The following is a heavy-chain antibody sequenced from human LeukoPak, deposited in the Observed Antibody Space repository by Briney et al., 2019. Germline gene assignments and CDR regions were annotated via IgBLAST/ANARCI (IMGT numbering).Heavy chain of an antibody. Sequence: PSETLSLTCTVSGDSISSYDLSWGRQPPGKGLEWIGYAYHSGITNYNPSLKSRVTISVDTSESQFSLRLSSVTAADTAIYYCARHGGTFDPWGQGILVTVSS. J-gene: IGHJ5*02. CDR2: AYHSGIT. CDR3: ARHGGTFDP. CDR1: GDSISSYD. D-gene: IGHD1-1*01. V-gene: IGHV4-59*01.